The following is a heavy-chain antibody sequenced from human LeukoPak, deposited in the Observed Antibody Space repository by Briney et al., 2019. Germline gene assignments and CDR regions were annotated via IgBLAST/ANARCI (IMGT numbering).Heavy chain of an antibody. J-gene: IGHJ4*02. Sequence: GGSLRLSCTVSGFTVSTNSMSWVRQTPGKGLEWVSFIYSGGSTHYSDSVKGRFTISRDNSKNTLYLQMNSLRAEDTAVYYCARDYYDSSGYYPWGYWGQGTLVTVSS. CDR3: ARDYYDSSGYYPWGY. CDR2: IYSGGST. V-gene: IGHV3-53*05. CDR1: GFTVSTNS. D-gene: IGHD3-22*01.